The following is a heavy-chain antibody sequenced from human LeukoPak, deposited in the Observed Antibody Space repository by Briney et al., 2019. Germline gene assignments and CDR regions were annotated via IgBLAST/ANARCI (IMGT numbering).Heavy chain of an antibody. D-gene: IGHD2-15*01. CDR2: ISSASGTT. Sequence: GGSLRLSCAASGFSLRNYGMNWVRQAPGKGLEWVSYISSASGTTIYADSVKGRFTISRDNAKNSLYLQMNSLRAEDTAVYYCARDCGGSCYWYWGQGTLVTVSS. CDR1: GFSLRNYG. V-gene: IGHV3-48*01. CDR3: ARDCGGSCYWY. J-gene: IGHJ4*02.